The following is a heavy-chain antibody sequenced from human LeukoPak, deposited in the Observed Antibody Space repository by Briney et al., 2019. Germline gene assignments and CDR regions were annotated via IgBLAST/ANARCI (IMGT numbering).Heavy chain of an antibody. V-gene: IGHV3-74*01. CDR2: INSDGSTT. J-gene: IGHJ4*02. D-gene: IGHD4-23*01. Sequence: GGSLRLSCAASGFTFSYYWMYWVRQAPGKGLVWVSRINSDGSTTSYADSVKGRFTISRDNAKNTLYLQMNSLRADDTAVYYCARDSGYGGNSDYWGQGTLVTVSS. CDR3: ARDSGYGGNSDY. CDR1: GFTFSYYW.